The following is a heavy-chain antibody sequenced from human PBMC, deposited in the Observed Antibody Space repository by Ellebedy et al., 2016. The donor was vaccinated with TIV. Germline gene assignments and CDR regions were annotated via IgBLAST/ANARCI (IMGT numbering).Heavy chain of an antibody. CDR1: GFTFSDYT. V-gene: IGHV3-48*02. J-gene: IGHJ5*02. CDR2: ISNSGSNK. Sequence: GESLKISCVASGFTFSDYTMNWFRQAPGKGLEWVSYISNSGSNKYYADSVKGRFTISRDNAKNSLYLQMNSLRDEDTAVYYCARDRETQLNGGINWFNPWGQGTLVIVSS. CDR3: ARDRETQLNGGINWFNP. D-gene: IGHD4-23*01.